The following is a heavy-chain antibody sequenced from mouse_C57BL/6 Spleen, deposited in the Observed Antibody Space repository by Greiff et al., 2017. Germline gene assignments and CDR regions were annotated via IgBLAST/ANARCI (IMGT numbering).Heavy chain of an antibody. Sequence: VHVKQSGPELVKPGASVKIPCKASGYTFTDYNMDWVKQSHGKSLEWIGDINPNNGGTIYNQKFKGKATLTVDKSSSTAYMELRSLTSEDTAVYYCARGDYDRGGYFDYWGQGTTLTVSS. D-gene: IGHD2-4*01. CDR3: ARGDYDRGGYFDY. J-gene: IGHJ2*01. V-gene: IGHV1-18*01. CDR2: INPNNGGT. CDR1: GYTFTDYN.